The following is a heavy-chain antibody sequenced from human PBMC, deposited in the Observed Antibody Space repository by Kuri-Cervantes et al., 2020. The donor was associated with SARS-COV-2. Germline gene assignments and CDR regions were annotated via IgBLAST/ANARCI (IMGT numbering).Heavy chain of an antibody. D-gene: IGHD3-10*01. V-gene: IGHV1-18*01. CDR3: ASHKPGEGRFDP. Sequence: ASVKVSCKASGYTFTSYGISWVRQAPGQGLEWMGWISAYNGNTNYAQKLQGRVTMTTDTSTSTAYMELRSLRSDDTAVYYCASHKPGEGRFDPWGQGTLVTVSS. CDR1: GYTFTSYG. CDR2: ISAYNGNT. J-gene: IGHJ5*02.